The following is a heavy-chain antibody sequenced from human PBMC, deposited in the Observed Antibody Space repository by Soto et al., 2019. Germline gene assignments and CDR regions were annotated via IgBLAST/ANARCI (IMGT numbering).Heavy chain of an antibody. Sequence: QLQLQESGSGLVKPSQTLSLTCAVSGGSISSGGYSWSWIRQPPGKGLEWIGYIYHSGSTYYNPPLKSRVTISVDRSKNQFSLKLSSVTAADTAVYYCARDPGRWGQGTLVTFSS. CDR1: GGSISSGGYS. CDR3: ARDPGR. J-gene: IGHJ4*02. V-gene: IGHV4-30-2*01. CDR2: IYHSGST.